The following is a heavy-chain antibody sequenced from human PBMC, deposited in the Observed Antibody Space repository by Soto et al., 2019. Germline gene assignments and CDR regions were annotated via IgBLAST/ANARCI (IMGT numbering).Heavy chain of an antibody. CDR3: VKDMFYYGSGREWAYFDY. V-gene: IGHV3-64D*06. CDR1: EFTFSNYA. J-gene: IGHJ4*02. CDR2: ISSDGGSR. D-gene: IGHD3-10*01. Sequence: GGSLRLSCSASEFTFSNYAMYWVHQAPGRGLEYVSGISSDGGSRYYADSVKGRFTISRDNSKNTLYLQMSSLTAEDTAVYYCVKDMFYYGSGREWAYFDYWGQGTLVTVSS.